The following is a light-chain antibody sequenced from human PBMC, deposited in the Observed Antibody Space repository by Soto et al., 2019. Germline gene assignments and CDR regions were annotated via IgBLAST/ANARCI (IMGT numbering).Light chain of an antibody. CDR1: QSVDID. CDR2: GAS. J-gene: IGKJ1*01. V-gene: IGKV3D-15*01. CDR3: QQYRGWPRT. Sequence: EIVLTQSPGTLSVSPGERVTLSCRASQSVDIDLAWYQQKPGQAPRLLIYGASTRATDMPVRFRGSGAGAEFTLTISSLQSEDSAVYYCQQYRGWPRTFGQGTKVEIK.